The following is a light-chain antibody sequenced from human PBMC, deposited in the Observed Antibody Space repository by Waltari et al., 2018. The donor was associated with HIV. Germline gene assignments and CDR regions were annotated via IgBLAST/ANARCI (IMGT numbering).Light chain of an antibody. V-gene: IGLV1-51*01. CDR3: GTWDTSLNVWV. Sequence: QSASTQPPSVSAAPGQRVTISCSGSSSNIGTNHLWWSQHLPGRAPTLLIYDNDRGPPGMPDRFSGPKSGTSPTLGVSGLQTGDEADYDCGTWDTSLNVWVFGGGTKLTVL. J-gene: IGLJ3*02. CDR2: DND. CDR1: SSNIGTNH.